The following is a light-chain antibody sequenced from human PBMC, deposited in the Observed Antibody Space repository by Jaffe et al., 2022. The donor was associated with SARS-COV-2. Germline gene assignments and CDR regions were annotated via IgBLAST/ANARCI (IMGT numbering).Light chain of an antibody. J-gene: IGKJ3*01. CDR1: QNIDTY. CDR3: QQTYRTLLFT. V-gene: IGKV1-39*01. CDR2: AAS. Sequence: DIQMTQSPSSLSASVGDRVTITCRASQNIDTYLNWYQQKPGRAPRLLIFAASSLQIGVPSRFSGGGSGTEFTLTITSLQPEDYATYYCQQTYRTLLFTFGPGTKVEIK.